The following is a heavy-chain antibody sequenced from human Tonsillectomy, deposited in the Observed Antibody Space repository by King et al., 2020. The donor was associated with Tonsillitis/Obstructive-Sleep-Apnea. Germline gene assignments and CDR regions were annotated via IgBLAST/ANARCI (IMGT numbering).Heavy chain of an antibody. Sequence: VQLVESGGGLVQPGRSLRLSCTASGFSFGDYAMSWVRQAPGKGLELVGFIRSKAYGGTTEYAASVKGRFTISRDDSKSIAYLKMNSLKTEDTAVYYCTRVAGAVPAAIHYYFDYWGQGTLVTVSS. D-gene: IGHD2-2*01. CDR2: IRSKAYGGTT. CDR3: TRVAGAVPAAIHYYFDY. CDR1: GFSFGDYA. V-gene: IGHV3-49*04. J-gene: IGHJ4*02.